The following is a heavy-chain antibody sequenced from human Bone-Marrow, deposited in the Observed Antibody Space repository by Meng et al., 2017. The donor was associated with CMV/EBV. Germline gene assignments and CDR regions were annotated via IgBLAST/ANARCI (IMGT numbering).Heavy chain of an antibody. CDR3: LQLELRLPRF. D-gene: IGHD1-1*01. CDR1: GGSISSYY. CDR2: IYYSGST. V-gene: IGHV4-59*01. J-gene: IGHJ4*02. Sequence: GSLRLSCTVSGGSISSYYWSWIRQPPGKGLEWIGYIYYSGSTNYNPSLKSRVTISVDTSKNQFSLKLSSVTAADTAVYYCLQLELRLPRFWGQGTLVTVSS.